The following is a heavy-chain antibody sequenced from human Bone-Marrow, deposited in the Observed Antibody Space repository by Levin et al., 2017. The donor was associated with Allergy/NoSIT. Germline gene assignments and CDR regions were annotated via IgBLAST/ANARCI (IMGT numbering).Heavy chain of an antibody. CDR1: GFIIDDYA. CDR2: ISWSGDDI. V-gene: IGHV3-9*01. J-gene: IGHJ4*02. CDR3: TRGNYYDRGSWNS. Sequence: QAGGSLRLSCEASGFIIDDYAMHWVRLGPGKGLEWVAGISWSGDDIGYADSVKGRFIISRDNAKNSVYLQMDGLRVEDTALYFCTRGNYYDRGSWNSWGQGTLVTVSS. D-gene: IGHD3-10*02.